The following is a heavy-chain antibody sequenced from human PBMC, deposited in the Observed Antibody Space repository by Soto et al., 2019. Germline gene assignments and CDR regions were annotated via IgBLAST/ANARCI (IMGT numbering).Heavy chain of an antibody. J-gene: IGHJ6*02. CDR3: ARGQCSSTSCYPYYYYYYGMDV. CDR2: IYYSGST. CDR1: GGSISSGGYY. V-gene: IGHV4-31*03. D-gene: IGHD2-2*01. Sequence: SDTLSLTCTVSGGSISSGGYYWSWIRQHPGKGLEWIGYIYYSGSTYYNPSLKSRVTISVDTSKNQFSLKLSSVTAADTAVYYCARGQCSSTSCYPYYYYYYGMDVWGQGTTVTVSS.